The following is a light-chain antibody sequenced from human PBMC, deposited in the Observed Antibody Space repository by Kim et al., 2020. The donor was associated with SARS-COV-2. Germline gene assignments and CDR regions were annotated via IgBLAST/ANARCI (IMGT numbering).Light chain of an antibody. CDR3: QAWDSSTAHVV. Sequence: SYELTQPPSVSVSPGQTASITCSGDKLGDKYACWYQQKPGQSPVLVIYQDSKRPSGFPERFSGSNSGNTATLTISGTQAMDEADYYCQAWDSSTAHVVFGGGTQLTVL. CDR1: KLGDKY. J-gene: IGLJ2*01. CDR2: QDS. V-gene: IGLV3-1*01.